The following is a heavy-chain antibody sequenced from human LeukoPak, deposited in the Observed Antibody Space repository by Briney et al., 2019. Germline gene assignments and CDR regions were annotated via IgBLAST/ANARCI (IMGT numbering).Heavy chain of an antibody. Sequence: SETLSLTCLVSGGSISSYYWSWIRQPPGKGLEWIGYIYYTGSTNYNPSLKSRVTISVDMSKNQFSLKLSSVTAADTAVYFCAREARVDRAFDIWGQGTMVTVSA. D-gene: IGHD3-9*01. CDR2: IYYTGST. CDR1: GGSISSYY. V-gene: IGHV4-59*12. CDR3: AREARVDRAFDI. J-gene: IGHJ3*02.